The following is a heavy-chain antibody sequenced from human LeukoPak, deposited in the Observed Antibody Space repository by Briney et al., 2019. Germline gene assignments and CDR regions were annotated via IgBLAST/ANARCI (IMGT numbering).Heavy chain of an antibody. D-gene: IGHD3-22*01. CDR1: GGSISSYY. V-gene: IGHV4-59*01. Sequence: PSETLSLTCTVSGGSISSYYWSWIRQPPGEGLEWIGYIYYSGRTNYNPSLKSRVTISVDTSKNQFSLKLSSVTAADTAVYYCARGYYDSSGYYYGLDYWGQGTLVTVSS. CDR3: ARGYYDSSGYYYGLDY. CDR2: IYYSGRT. J-gene: IGHJ4*02.